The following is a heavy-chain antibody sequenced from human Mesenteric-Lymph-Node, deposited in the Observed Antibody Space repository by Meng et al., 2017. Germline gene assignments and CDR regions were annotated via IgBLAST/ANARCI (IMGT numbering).Heavy chain of an antibody. CDR3: ARDTYVYSWGIDS. D-gene: IGHD4-11*01. CDR2: INHSGST. V-gene: IGHV4-34*01. J-gene: IGHJ4*02. CDR1: GGSFSGYY. Sequence: SETLSLTCAVYGGSFSGYYWSWIRQPPGKGLEWIGEINHSGSTNYNPSLKSRVTISVDTSKNQFSLKLDSVTAADTAFYYCARDTYVYSWGIDSWGQGTLVTVSS.